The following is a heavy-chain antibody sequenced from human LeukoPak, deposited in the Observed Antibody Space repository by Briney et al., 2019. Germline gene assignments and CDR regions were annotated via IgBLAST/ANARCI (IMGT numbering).Heavy chain of an antibody. J-gene: IGHJ4*02. CDR1: GFTFSSYS. CDR3: AREDDLAYYFDY. Sequence: GGSLRLSCAASGFTFSSYSMNWVRQAPGKGLEWVSSISSSSSYIYYADSVKGRFTISRDNAKNPLYLQMNSLRAEDTAVYYCAREDDLAYYFDYWGQGTLVTVSS. D-gene: IGHD3-3*01. CDR2: ISSSSSYI. V-gene: IGHV3-21*01.